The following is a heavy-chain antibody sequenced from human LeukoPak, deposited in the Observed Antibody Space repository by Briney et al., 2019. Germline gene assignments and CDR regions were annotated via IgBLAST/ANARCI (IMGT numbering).Heavy chain of an antibody. CDR3: ASVYNYGMDV. J-gene: IGHJ6*02. CDR1: GGTFSSYA. Sequence: SVKVSCKASGGTFSSYAISWVRQAPGQGLEWMGGIIPIFGTANYAQKFQGRATLTRATSTSTVYMELSSLRSEDTAVYYCASVYNYGMDVWGQGTTVIVSS. V-gene: IGHV1-69*05. CDR2: IIPIFGTA.